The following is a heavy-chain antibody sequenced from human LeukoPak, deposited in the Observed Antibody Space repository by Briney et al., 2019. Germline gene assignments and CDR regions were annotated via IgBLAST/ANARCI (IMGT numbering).Heavy chain of an antibody. V-gene: IGHV3-74*01. CDR3: ARHRVYGYYFDY. J-gene: IGHJ4*02. CDR2: INTDGSST. D-gene: IGHD3-10*01. Sequence: GGSLRLSCAASGFTFSSYWMHWVRQAPGKGLVWVSRINTDGSSTSYADSVKGRFTISRDNAKNTLYLQMSSRGAEDTAVYYCARHRVYGYYFDYWGQGTLVTVSS. CDR1: GFTFSSYW.